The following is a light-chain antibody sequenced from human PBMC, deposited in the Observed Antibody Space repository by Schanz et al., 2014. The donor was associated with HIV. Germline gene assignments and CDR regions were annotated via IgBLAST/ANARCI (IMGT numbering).Light chain of an antibody. CDR1: SSNIGRNT. J-gene: IGLJ3*02. CDR2: SNS. V-gene: IGLV1-44*01. Sequence: QSVLTQPPSASGTPGQRVTISCSGGSSNIGRNTVNWYQQLPGTAPKLLIYSNSRRPSGVPARFSASKSGTSASLAISGLRSEDEADYYCAAWDDSLNNWVFGGGTKLTVL. CDR3: AAWDDSLNNWV.